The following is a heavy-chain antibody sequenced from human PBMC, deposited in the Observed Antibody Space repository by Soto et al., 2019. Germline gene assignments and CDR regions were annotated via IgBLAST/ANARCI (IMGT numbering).Heavy chain of an antibody. J-gene: IGHJ5*02. CDR1: GFTFSSYE. CDR3: ASYILTGYSNWFDP. V-gene: IGHV3-48*03. CDR2: ISSSGSTI. Sequence: AGGSLRLSCAASGFTFSSYEMNWVRQAPGKGLEWVSYISSSGSTIYYADSVKGRFTISRDNAKNSLYLQMNSLRAEDTAVYYCASYILTGYSNWFDPWGEGTLVTVS. D-gene: IGHD3-9*01.